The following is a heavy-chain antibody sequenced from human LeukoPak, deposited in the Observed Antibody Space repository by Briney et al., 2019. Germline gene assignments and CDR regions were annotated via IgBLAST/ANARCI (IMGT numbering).Heavy chain of an antibody. CDR2: ISGSGGST. Sequence: GGSLRLSCAASGFTFSSYAMSWVRQAPGKGLEWVSAISGSGGSTYYADSVQGRFTISRDNSKNTVFLQMNSLRAEDTAMYYCARDFGYYGSGTSDIWGQGTMVTVSS. CDR3: ARDFGYYGSGTSDI. V-gene: IGHV3-23*01. D-gene: IGHD3-10*01. CDR1: GFTFSSYA. J-gene: IGHJ3*02.